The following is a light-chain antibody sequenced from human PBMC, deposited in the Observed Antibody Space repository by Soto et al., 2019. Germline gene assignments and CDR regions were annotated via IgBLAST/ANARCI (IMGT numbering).Light chain of an antibody. J-gene: IGLJ1*01. Sequence: QSALTPPPAVSGSPGQSVTISCTGTSSEVGGHNYVSWYQQYPGKAPRLLLSSVSKRPSGVPDRFSGSKSGNTASLTISGLQAEDEADYYCCSYAGSYTYVFGTGTKVTVL. CDR1: SSEVGGHNY. CDR2: SVS. V-gene: IGLV2-11*01. CDR3: CSYAGSYTYV.